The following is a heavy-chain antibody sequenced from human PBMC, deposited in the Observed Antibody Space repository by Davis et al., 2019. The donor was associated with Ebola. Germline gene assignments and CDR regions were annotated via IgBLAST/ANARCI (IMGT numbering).Heavy chain of an antibody. D-gene: IGHD1-26*01. CDR2: INPHNGNT. CDR3: ARTFVGGWLFDY. V-gene: IGHV1-18*01. J-gene: IGHJ4*02. CDR1: GYTFTSYP. Sequence: AASVQVSCKASGYTFTSYPMNWVRQPPGQGLEGLGWINPHNGNTNYAQNVQGRVTMTTDTSTSTAYMEVGSLTSEDTAVYFSARTFVGGWLFDYWGQGTPVTVSS.